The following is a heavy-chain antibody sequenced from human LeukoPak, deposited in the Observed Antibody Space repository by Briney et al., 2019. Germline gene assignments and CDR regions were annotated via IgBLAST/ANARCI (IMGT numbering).Heavy chain of an antibody. CDR2: ISADGIDK. J-gene: IGHJ3*01. CDR1: GFPFSNYG. V-gene: IGHV3-30*18. CDR3: AKKRPGLYVFDV. Sequence: PGRSLRLSCAASGFPFSNYGMHWVRQAPGKGLEWVAVISADGIDKYYADSVKGRFTISRDNSKNTLYLQMSSLRAEDTAVYYCAKKRPGLYVFDVWGQGTRVTVSS.